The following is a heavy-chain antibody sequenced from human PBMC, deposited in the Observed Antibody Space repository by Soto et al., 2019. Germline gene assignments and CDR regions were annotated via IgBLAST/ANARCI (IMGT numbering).Heavy chain of an antibody. V-gene: IGHV1-69*12. Sequence: QVHLVQSGAEMKKPGSSVKVSCKVSGGDLTNSGISWVRQAPGQGLEWMGGIFPLVAMVNYSQKFQGRVTITAAESTNTAYMDLGGMRSEDTAVYYCAKEDGAAVKPWSQGTPVIVSS. J-gene: IGHJ4*02. CDR1: GGDLTNSG. CDR3: AKEDGAAVKP. CDR2: IFPLVAMV. D-gene: IGHD1-26*01.